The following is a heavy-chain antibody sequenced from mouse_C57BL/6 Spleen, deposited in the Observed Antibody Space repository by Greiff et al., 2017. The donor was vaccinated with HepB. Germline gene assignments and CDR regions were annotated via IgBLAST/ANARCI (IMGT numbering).Heavy chain of an antibody. Sequence: DVQLQESGPGLVKPSQSLSLTCSVTGYSITSGYYWNWIRQFPGNKLEWMGYISYDGSNNYNPSLKNRISITRDTSKNQFFLKLNSVTTEDTATYYCARRDYGYDDYFDYWGQGTTLTVSS. CDR3: ARRDYGYDDYFDY. J-gene: IGHJ2*01. D-gene: IGHD2-2*01. CDR1: GYSITSGYY. V-gene: IGHV3-6*01. CDR2: ISYDGSN.